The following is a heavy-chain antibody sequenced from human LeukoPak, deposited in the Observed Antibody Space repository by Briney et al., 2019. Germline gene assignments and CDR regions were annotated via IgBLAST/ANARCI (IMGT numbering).Heavy chain of an antibody. CDR2: IYPGASDT. D-gene: IGHD1-26*01. Sequence: GEGLKIYCTASGYRFTNYWIAWVRQMPGQGLGWMGIIYPGASDTRYSPSFQGQATTSADKSTRTAYLQWIRLKASDTAMYYCARQLGASSEFNYWGQGTLVTVSS. CDR1: GYRFTNYW. J-gene: IGHJ4*02. CDR3: ARQLGASSEFNY. V-gene: IGHV5-51*01.